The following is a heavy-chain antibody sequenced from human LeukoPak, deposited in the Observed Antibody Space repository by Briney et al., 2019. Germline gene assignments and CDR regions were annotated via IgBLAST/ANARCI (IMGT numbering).Heavy chain of an antibody. D-gene: IGHD1/OR15-1a*01. J-gene: IGHJ4*02. CDR2: IHTSGST. V-gene: IGHV4-4*07. Sequence: SETLSLTCTVSGGSIGSYFWTWIRQPAGKGLEWIGRIHTSGSTNYNPSLKSRVTMSVDTSKNQFSVKLTSVTAADTALYYCGRCGRTWFTSGGRGPLVTVS. CDR1: GGSIGSYF. CDR3: GRCGRTWFTS.